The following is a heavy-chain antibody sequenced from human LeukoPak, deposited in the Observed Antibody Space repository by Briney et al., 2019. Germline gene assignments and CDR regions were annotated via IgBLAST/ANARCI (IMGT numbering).Heavy chain of an antibody. Sequence: PGGSLRLSCAASDFTFRSYAMQWVRQAQGKGLEWVSGISGSGDSTFYADSVKGRFTIFRDNSKNTLYLHMDSLRAEDTAVYYCAKRGVYYFDDWGPGTLVTVSS. V-gene: IGHV3-23*01. CDR1: DFTFRSYA. D-gene: IGHD5/OR15-5a*01. CDR3: AKRGVYYFDD. J-gene: IGHJ4*02. CDR2: ISGSGDST.